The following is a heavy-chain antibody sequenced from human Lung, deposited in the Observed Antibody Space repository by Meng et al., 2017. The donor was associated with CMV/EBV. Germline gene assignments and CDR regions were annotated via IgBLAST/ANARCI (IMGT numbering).Heavy chain of an antibody. CDR2: IYWDDEK. D-gene: IGHD3-9*01. Sequence: GGGVGWIRQPPGKAREWLGIIYWDDEKRYSPSLRSRLTITKDTSKNQVVLTMSKMDPVDTATYYCAHSPNFYEIVTGYYREGWLDPWGQGTLVTVSS. V-gene: IGHV2-5*02. CDR1: GGG. CDR3: AHSPNFYEIVTGYYREGWLDP. J-gene: IGHJ5*02.